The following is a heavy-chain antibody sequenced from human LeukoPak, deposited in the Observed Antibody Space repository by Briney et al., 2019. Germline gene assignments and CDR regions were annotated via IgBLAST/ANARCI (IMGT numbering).Heavy chain of an antibody. CDR2: INHSGST. D-gene: IGHD3-16*02. CDR3: AREGGLEDYVWGSYLPFDY. CDR1: GGSFSGYY. V-gene: IGHV4-34*01. Sequence: SETLSLTCAVYGGSFSGYYWSWIRQPPGKGLEWIGEINHSGSTNYNPSLKSRVTISVDTSKNQFSLKLSSVTAADTAVYYCAREGGLEDYVWGSYLPFDYWGQGTLVTVSS. J-gene: IGHJ4*02.